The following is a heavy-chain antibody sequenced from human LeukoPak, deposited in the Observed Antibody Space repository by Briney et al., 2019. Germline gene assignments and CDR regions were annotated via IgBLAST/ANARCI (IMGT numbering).Heavy chain of an antibody. J-gene: IGHJ3*02. V-gene: IGHV3-33*08. Sequence: GGSLRLSCAASGFTFSNYNMNWVRQAPGKGLEWVSVIWYDGSQKYYADSVKGRFTISRDNSKNAVYLQMNSLRADDTAVYYCARYTEGLAFDIWGQGTMVTVSS. CDR2: IWYDGSQK. CDR3: ARYTEGLAFDI. CDR1: GFTFSNYN. D-gene: IGHD5-18*01.